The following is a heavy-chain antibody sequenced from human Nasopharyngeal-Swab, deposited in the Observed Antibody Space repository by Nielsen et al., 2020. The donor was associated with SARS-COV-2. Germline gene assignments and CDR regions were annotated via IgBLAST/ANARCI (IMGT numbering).Heavy chain of an antibody. J-gene: IGHJ6*02. CDR1: GYSFTSYW. CDR3: ARGPQQLVHYYYYGVDV. Sequence: GESLKISCKGSGYSFTSYWIGWVRQMPGKGLEWMGIIYPGDSDTRYSPSFQGQVTISADKSISTAYLQWSSLKASDTAMYYCARGPQQLVHYYYYGVDVWGQGTTVTVSS. V-gene: IGHV5-51*01. D-gene: IGHD6-13*01. CDR2: IYPGDSDT.